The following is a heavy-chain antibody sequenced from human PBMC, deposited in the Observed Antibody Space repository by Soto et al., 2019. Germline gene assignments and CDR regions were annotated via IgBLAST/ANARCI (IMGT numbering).Heavy chain of an antibody. CDR2: VSQSGRT. Sequence: QVQLQESGPGLVKPSGTLSLTCAVSGDSIRSRHWWGWVRQPPGKGLEWIGEVSQSGRTNYNPSLKSRVVMLIGKPKTHWCLRLESVTAADTAVYYCARARRAARYSYYYYLDYWGPGTLVTVPS. J-gene: IGHJ4*02. D-gene: IGHD4-4*01. CDR3: ARARRAARYSYYYYLDY. CDR1: GDSIRSRHW. V-gene: IGHV4-4*02.